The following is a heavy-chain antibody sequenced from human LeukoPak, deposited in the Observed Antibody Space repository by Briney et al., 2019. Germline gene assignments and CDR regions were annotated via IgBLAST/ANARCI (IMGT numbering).Heavy chain of an antibody. V-gene: IGHV7-4-1*02. Sequence: ASVKLSCKASGYTFTFYAMNGVRQAPGQGLEWTGSINTNNGNPPYAQGFTGRLVFSMDTSISTTYLQISSLKDEDTAEYYCARETYGSESYYIDPYWGQGTLVTVSS. D-gene: IGHD3-10*01. CDR1: GYTFTFYA. CDR2: INTNNGNP. CDR3: ARETYGSESYYIDPY. J-gene: IGHJ4*02.